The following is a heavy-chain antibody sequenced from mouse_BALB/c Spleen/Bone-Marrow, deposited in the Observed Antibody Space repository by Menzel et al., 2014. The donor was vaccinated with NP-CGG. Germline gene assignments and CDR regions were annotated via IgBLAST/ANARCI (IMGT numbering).Heavy chain of an antibody. CDR3: ARGSYFYSMDY. V-gene: IGHV2-9*02. CDR1: GFSLASYG. CDR2: MWAGGST. J-gene: IGHJ4*01. Sequence: VQLQQSGPGLVAPSQSLSITCTISGFSLASYGVHWVRQPPGKGLEWLGVMWAGGSTNYNSALMSKLSISKDNSESQVFLKMNSLQTHDTAMYYYARGSYFYSMDYWGQGTSVTVSS.